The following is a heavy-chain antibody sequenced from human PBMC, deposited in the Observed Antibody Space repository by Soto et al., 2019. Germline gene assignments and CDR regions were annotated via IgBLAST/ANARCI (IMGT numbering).Heavy chain of an antibody. V-gene: IGHV3-15*07. D-gene: IGHD2-15*01. CDR2: VKTKAQGETT. CDR3: TTVSVDGV. J-gene: IGHJ6*02. Sequence: EVQLVESGGDLVKPGGSLTLSCAASDFTFIDSWMNWVSQAPGKGLEWVGRVKTKAQGETTDYAAPVKGRFTISRDDSTYTLYLHMRSLKADDTAVYYCTTVSVDGVWGQGTTVTVSS. CDR1: DFTFIDSW.